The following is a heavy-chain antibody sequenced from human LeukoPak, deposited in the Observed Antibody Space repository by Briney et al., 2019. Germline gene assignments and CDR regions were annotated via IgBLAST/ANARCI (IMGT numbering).Heavy chain of an antibody. CDR3: AKSLFTSAAGSGRASDI. D-gene: IGHD3-10*01. Sequence: GGSLRLSCAASGFTFDDYGMSWVRQAPGKGLEWVSGINWNGGSTGYADSVKGRFTISRDNAKNSLYLQMDSLRAEDTAVYYCAKSLFTSAAGSGRASDIWGQGTMVTVSS. J-gene: IGHJ3*02. CDR1: GFTFDDYG. CDR2: INWNGGST. V-gene: IGHV3-20*04.